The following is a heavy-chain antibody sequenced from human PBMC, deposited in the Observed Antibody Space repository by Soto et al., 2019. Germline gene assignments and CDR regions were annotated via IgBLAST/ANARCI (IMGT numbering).Heavy chain of an antibody. Sequence: SETLSLTCTVSGGSISSSSYYWGWIRQPPGKGLEWIGSIYYSGSTYYNPSLKSRVTISVDTSKNQFSLKLSSVTAADTAVYYCARQPLIAVAGSVFDYWGQGTLVTVSS. D-gene: IGHD6-19*01. J-gene: IGHJ4*02. CDR1: GGSISSSSYY. CDR2: IYYSGST. CDR3: ARQPLIAVAGSVFDY. V-gene: IGHV4-39*01.